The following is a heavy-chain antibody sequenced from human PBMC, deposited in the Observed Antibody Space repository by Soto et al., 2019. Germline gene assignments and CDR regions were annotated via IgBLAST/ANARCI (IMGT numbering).Heavy chain of an antibody. CDR2: IKTDGSDT. CDR3: ARPRTSDWAYDI. J-gene: IGHJ3*02. Sequence: EVQLVESGGGLVQPGGSLRLSCAASGFTFSSYWMHWVRQSPGKGLVRVSRIKTDGSDTHYADSVKGRFTISRDNAKNTLYLQMNSLRDEDTAVYYCARPRTSDWAYDIWGQGTMVIVSS. D-gene: IGHD3-9*01. CDR1: GFTFSSYW. V-gene: IGHV3-74*01.